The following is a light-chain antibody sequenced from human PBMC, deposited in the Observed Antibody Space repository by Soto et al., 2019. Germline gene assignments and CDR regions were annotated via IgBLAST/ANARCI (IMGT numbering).Light chain of an antibody. Sequence: QSVLTQPPSVSGAPGQRVAISCTGSSSNIGAEYDVHWYQQLPGTAPKRLIYGDNNRPSGVPDRFSGSKSGTSASLAITGLQPEDEADYYCQSFDNSLSGPYVFGTGTKVTVL. CDR3: QSFDNSLSGPYV. CDR1: SSNIGAEYD. CDR2: GDN. J-gene: IGLJ1*01. V-gene: IGLV1-40*01.